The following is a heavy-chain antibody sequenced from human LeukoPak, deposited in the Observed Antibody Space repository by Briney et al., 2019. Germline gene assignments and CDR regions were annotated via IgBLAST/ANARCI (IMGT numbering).Heavy chain of an antibody. CDR3: ARDRGSSSWYEEWDY. D-gene: IGHD6-13*01. J-gene: IGHJ4*02. V-gene: IGHV3-21*01. CDR1: GFTFSSYI. Sequence: GGSLRLSCAASGFTFSSYIMNWVRQAPGKGLGWVSSISSSSSYIYYADSVKGRFTISRDNAKSSLYLQMNSLRAEDTAVYCCARDRGSSSWYEEWDYWGQGTLVTVSS. CDR2: ISSSSSYI.